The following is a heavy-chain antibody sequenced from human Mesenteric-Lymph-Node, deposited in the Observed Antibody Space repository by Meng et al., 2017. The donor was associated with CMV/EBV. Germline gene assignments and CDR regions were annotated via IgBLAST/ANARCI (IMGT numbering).Heavy chain of an antibody. D-gene: IGHD4-17*01. CDR3: AKMGGATVTTFHRYFDL. Sequence: FTCSSYAMHWVRQAPGQGLEWVAVISYDGSNKYYADSVKGRFTISRDNSKNTLYLQMNSLRAEDTAVYYCAKMGGATVTTFHRYFDLWGRGTLVTVSS. CDR1: FTCSSYA. CDR2: ISYDGSNK. V-gene: IGHV3-30-3*02. J-gene: IGHJ2*01.